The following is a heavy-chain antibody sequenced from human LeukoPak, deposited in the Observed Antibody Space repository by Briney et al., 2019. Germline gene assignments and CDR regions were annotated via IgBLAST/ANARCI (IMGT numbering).Heavy chain of an antibody. CDR3: ARDGSYSLYSSSGTDFDY. D-gene: IGHD6-13*01. Sequence: KPGGPLTLPCAASGLTYSSYSMNWPPHAPGKALEGVSSIRSSNNYIHYADSVKGRFTISRDNAKNSLYLQMNSLTAEGTAVYYCARDGSYSLYSSSGTDFDYWGRGTLVTVSS. J-gene: IGHJ4*02. V-gene: IGHV3-21*01. CDR2: IRSSNNYI. CDR1: GLTYSSYS.